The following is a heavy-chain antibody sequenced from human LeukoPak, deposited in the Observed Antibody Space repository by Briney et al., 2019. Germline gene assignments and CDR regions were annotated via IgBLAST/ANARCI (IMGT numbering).Heavy chain of an antibody. CDR3: ARDRRAIFGVVPRYYFDY. D-gene: IGHD3-3*01. Sequence: ASVKVSCKASGYTFTSYYMHWVRQAPGQGLGWMGIINPSGGSTSYAQKFQGRVTMTRDTSTSTVYMELSSLRSEDTAVYYCARDRRAIFGVVPRYYFDYWGQGTLVTVSS. CDR1: GYTFTSYY. J-gene: IGHJ4*02. CDR2: INPSGGST. V-gene: IGHV1-46*01.